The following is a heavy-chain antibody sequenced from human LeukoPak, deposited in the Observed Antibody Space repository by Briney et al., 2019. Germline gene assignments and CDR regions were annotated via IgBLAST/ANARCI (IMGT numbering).Heavy chain of an antibody. J-gene: IGHJ3*02. V-gene: IGHV1-46*01. CDR1: GYTFTSYY. D-gene: IGHD2-21*02. CDR2: INPSGGST. Sequence: ASVTVSCKASGYTFTSYYMHWVRQAPGQGLEWMGIINPSGGSTSYAQKFQGRVTMTRDTSISTAYMELSRLRSDDTAVYYCARGRQVVTAIHDAFDIWGQGTMVTVSS. CDR3: ARGRQVVTAIHDAFDI.